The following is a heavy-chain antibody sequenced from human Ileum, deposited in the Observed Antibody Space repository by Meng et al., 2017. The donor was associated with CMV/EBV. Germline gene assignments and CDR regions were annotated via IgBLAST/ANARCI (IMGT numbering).Heavy chain of an antibody. D-gene: IGHD2-15*01. CDR3: AKDNPRTQDY. CDR2: ISGSGGST. Sequence: LACAASGFAFSGSAISWVRQAPGKGLGWVSAISGSGGSTYYADSVKGRFTISRDNSKNTLYLQMNSLRAEDTAVYYCAKDNPRTQDYWGQGTLVTVSS. V-gene: IGHV3-23*01. J-gene: IGHJ4*02. CDR1: GFAFSGSA.